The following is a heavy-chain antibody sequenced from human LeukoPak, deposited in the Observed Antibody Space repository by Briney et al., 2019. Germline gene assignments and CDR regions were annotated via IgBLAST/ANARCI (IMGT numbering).Heavy chain of an antibody. CDR3: ARDSGSYYFDY. V-gene: IGHV4-59*12. Sequence: PSETLSLTCTVSGGSISSYYWNWIRQPPGKGLEWIGYIYYSGSTNYNPPLKSRITMSVDTSKNQFSLKLSSVTAADTAVYYCARDSGSYYFDYWGQGTLVTVSS. D-gene: IGHD1-26*01. J-gene: IGHJ4*02. CDR1: GGSISSYY. CDR2: IYYSGST.